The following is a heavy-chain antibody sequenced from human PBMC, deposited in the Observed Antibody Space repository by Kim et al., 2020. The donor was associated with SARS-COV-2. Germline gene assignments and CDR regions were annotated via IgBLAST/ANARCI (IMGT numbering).Heavy chain of an antibody. Sequence: GGSLRLSCAASGFTFSTYALSWVRQAPGKGLEWVSSISYNGDTTYYADSVKGRFTISRDNSKNTLYLQVNSLRVEDTAVYFCAKGRAGCYYNSLDYWGQGTLVTVSS. V-gene: IGHV3-23*01. CDR1: GFTFSTYA. CDR2: ISYNGDTT. CDR3: AKGRAGCYYNSLDY. D-gene: IGHD3-10*01. J-gene: IGHJ4*02.